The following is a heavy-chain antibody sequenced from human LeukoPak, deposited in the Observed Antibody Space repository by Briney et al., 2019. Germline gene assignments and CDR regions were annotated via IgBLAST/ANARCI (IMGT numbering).Heavy chain of an antibody. CDR1: GFTFSSYA. J-gene: IGHJ4*02. V-gene: IGHV3-23*01. CDR3: AKLTTVVIDY. CDR2: ISGSGGST. Sequence: GGSLRLSCAASGFTFSSYAMSWVRQAPGKGLEWVLAISGSGGSTYYADSVKGRFTIPRDNSKNTLYLQMNSLRAEDTAVYYCAKLTTVVIDYWGQGTLVTVSS. D-gene: IGHD4-23*01.